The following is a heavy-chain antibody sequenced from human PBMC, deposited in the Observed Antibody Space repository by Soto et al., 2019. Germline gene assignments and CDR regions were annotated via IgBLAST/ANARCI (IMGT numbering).Heavy chain of an antibody. Sequence: EVQLLESGGGLVQPGGSLRLSCAASGITFSSYAMSWVRQAPGMGLEWVSGIGGSGGSTYYADSVKGRFTISRDNSKNTLSMQMNSLRAEDTAVYYWGNLYGGAVGLGYGIDVWGQGPTVTVSS. CDR3: GNLYGGAVGLGYGIDV. J-gene: IGHJ6*02. CDR1: GITFSSYA. V-gene: IGHV3-23*01. CDR2: IGGSGGST. D-gene: IGHD4-17*01.